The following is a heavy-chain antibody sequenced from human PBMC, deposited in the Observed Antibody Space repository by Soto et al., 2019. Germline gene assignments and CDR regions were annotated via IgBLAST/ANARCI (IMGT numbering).Heavy chain of an antibody. D-gene: IGHD6-19*01. J-gene: IGHJ6*02. CDR3: ARDDIPGRAVATYGMDV. Sequence: GGSLRLSCAASGFTFSSFAMSWVRQAPGKGLDWVSAISGSGGSTYSADPVKGRFTISRDNSKNTLYLQMNSLRAEDTAVYYCARDDIPGRAVATYGMDVWGQGTTVTVSS. V-gene: IGHV3-23*01. CDR1: GFTFSSFA. CDR2: ISGSGGST.